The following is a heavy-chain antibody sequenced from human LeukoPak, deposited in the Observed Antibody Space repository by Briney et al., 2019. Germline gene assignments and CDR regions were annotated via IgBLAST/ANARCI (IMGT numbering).Heavy chain of an antibody. V-gene: IGHV3-30-3*01. D-gene: IGHD5-18*01. J-gene: IGHJ4*02. Sequence: GGSLRLSCAASGFTFSSYAMHWVRQAPGKGLEWVAVISYDGSNKYYAGSVKGRFTISRDNSKNTLYLQMNSLRAEDTAVYYCARERSMVTRENDYWGQGTLVTVSS. CDR3: ARERSMVTRENDY. CDR1: GFTFSSYA. CDR2: ISYDGSNK.